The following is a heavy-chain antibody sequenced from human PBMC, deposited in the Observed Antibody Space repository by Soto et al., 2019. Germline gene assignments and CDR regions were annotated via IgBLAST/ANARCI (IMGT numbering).Heavy chain of an antibody. D-gene: IGHD2-2*01. J-gene: IGHJ5*02. CDR3: AREICASAGCSSWFDP. Sequence: SVKVSCKASGGTFSAYIITWVRQAPGQGLEWMGGINPVFHTTNYAQRFQGRVTITADESTGTVYMDLTRLRSEDTAVYYCAREICASAGCSSWFDPWGQGTLVTVSS. V-gene: IGHV1-69*13. CDR1: GGTFSAYI. CDR2: INPVFHTT.